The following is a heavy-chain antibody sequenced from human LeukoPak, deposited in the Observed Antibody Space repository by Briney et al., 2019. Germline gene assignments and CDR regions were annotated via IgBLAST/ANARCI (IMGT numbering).Heavy chain of an antibody. Sequence: ASVKVSCKASGYTFTGYYMHWVRQAPGQGLEWMGWINPNSGGTNYAQKFQGWVTMTRDTSISTAYMELSRLRSDDTAVCYCARVGSSSRYNWFDPWGQGTLVTVSS. V-gene: IGHV1-2*04. CDR2: INPNSGGT. D-gene: IGHD6-13*01. CDR3: ARVGSSSRYNWFDP. CDR1: GYTFTGYY. J-gene: IGHJ5*02.